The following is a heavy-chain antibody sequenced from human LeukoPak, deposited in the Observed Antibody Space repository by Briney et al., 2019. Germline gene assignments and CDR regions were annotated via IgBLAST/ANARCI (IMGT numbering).Heavy chain of an antibody. CDR3: AKDRDCSSTSCYFDY. J-gene: IGHJ4*02. CDR1: GFTFSSYA. CDR2: ISGSGGST. V-gene: IGHV3-23*01. Sequence: GGSLRLSCAASGFTFSSYAMSWVRQAPGKGLEWVSAISGSGGSTYYADSVKGRFTISRDNSKNTLYLQMNSLRAEDTAVYYCAKDRDCSSTSCYFDYWGQGTLFTVSS. D-gene: IGHD2-2*01.